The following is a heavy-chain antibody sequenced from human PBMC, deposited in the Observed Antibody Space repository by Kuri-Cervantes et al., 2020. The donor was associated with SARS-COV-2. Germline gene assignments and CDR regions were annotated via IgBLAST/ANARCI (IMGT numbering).Heavy chain of an antibody. CDR3: TTDHGWERDAFDI. J-gene: IGHJ3*02. CDR2: IYHSGST. Sequence: SETLSLTCTVSGGSISSYYWSGIRQPPGKGLEWMGEIYHSGSTNYNPSLKSRVTISVDKSKNQFSLKLSSVTAADTAVYYCTTDHGWERDAFDIWGQGTMVTVSS. V-gene: IGHV4-59*12. D-gene: IGHD1-26*01. CDR1: GGSISSYY.